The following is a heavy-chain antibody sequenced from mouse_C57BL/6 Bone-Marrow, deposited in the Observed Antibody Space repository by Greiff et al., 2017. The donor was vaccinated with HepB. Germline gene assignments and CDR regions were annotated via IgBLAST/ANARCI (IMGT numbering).Heavy chain of an antibody. CDR3: ARYAYGSLDY. Sequence: DVKLVESGGGLGQPGGSLSLSCAASGFTFTDYYMSWVRQPPGKALEWLGFIRNKANGYTTEYSASVKGRFTISRDNSQSILYLQMNALRAEDSATYYCARYAYGSLDYWGQGTTLTVSS. V-gene: IGHV7-3*01. J-gene: IGHJ2*01. CDR1: GFTFTDYY. CDR2: IRNKANGYTT. D-gene: IGHD1-1*01.